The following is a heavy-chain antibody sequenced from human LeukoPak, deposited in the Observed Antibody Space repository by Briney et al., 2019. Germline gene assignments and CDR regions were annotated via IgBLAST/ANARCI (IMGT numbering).Heavy chain of an antibody. CDR2: IYTSGST. Sequence: SETLSLTCTVSGGSISSYYWSWIRQPAGEGLEWIGRIYTSGSTNYNPSLESRVTISVDKSKNQFSLKLSSVTAADTAVYYCASSGLMRESFDYWGQGTLVTVSS. CDR3: ASSGLMRESFDY. J-gene: IGHJ4*02. V-gene: IGHV4-4*07. D-gene: IGHD3-10*01. CDR1: GGSISSYY.